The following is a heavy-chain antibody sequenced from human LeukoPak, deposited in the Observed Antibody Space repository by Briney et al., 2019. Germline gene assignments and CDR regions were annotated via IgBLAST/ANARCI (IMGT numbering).Heavy chain of an antibody. V-gene: IGHV4-59*01. CDR1: GGSISSYY. CDR3: ARIAGYNHGYNYFDS. Sequence: SETLSLTCTVSGGSISSYYWSWIRQPPGKGLEWIGYIYYSGSTNYNPSLKSRVTISVDTSKNQFSLKLSSVTAADTAVYYCARIAGYNHGYNYFDSWGLGTLVTVSS. D-gene: IGHD5-18*01. CDR2: IYYSGST. J-gene: IGHJ4*02.